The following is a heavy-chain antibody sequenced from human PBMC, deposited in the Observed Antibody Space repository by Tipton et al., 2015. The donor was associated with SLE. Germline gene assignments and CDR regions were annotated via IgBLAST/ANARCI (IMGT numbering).Heavy chain of an antibody. CDR3: ARDADVNGRYSNLDY. J-gene: IGHJ4*02. V-gene: IGHV3-33*08. D-gene: IGHD3-10*01. CDR1: GFAFSYYG. CDR2: IWYDGIKQ. Sequence: SLRLSCAASGFAFSYYGMHWVRHAPGKGLEWVAVIWYDGIKQFYADSVKGRFTISRDQTKNTVDLQVNSLRVEDTAVYYCARDADVNGRYSNLDYWGQGTLVTVSS.